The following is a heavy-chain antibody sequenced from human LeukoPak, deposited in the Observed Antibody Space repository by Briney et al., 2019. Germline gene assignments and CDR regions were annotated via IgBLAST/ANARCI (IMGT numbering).Heavy chain of an antibody. D-gene: IGHD4-17*01. CDR3: ARYGDYGTEGYFYMDV. V-gene: IGHV4-31*03. J-gene: IGHJ6*03. Sequence: KSSETLSLTCTVSGGPIGSRGYYWTWIRQHPVKGLEWMGYVFYSGAAYYNPALRSRVTISLDTSRNQFSLTLTSLSAADTAVYYCARYGDYGTEGYFYMDVWGKGTMVTVSS. CDR1: GGPIGSRGYY. CDR2: VFYSGAA.